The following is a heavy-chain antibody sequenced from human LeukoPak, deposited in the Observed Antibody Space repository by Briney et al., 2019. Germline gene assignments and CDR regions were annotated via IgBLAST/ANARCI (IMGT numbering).Heavy chain of an antibody. J-gene: IGHJ4*02. D-gene: IGHD2-8*02. V-gene: IGHV1-69*05. CDR2: IIPIFGTA. CDR1: GGTFSSYA. Sequence: GASVKVSCKASGGTFSSYAISWVRQAPGQGLEWMGGIIPIFGTANYAQKFQGRVTMTRDTSTSTVYMELSSLRSEDTAVYYCARPTGSGPYYFDYWGQGTLVTVSS. CDR3: ARPTGSGPYYFDY.